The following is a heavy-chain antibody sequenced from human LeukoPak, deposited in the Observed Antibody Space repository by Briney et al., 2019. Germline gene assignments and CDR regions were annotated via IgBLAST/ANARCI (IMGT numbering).Heavy chain of an antibody. CDR1: GYSISSGYY. CDR3: ARSITDYDSSGYPSYSLDY. D-gene: IGHD3-22*01. V-gene: IGHV4-38-2*02. CDR2: IYHSGST. J-gene: IGHJ4*02. Sequence: SETLSLTCTVSGYSISSGYYWGWIRQPPGKGLEWIGSIYHSGSTYYNPSLKSRVTISVDTSKNQFSLKLSSVTAADTAVYYCARSITDYDSSGYPSYSLDYWGQGTLVTVSS.